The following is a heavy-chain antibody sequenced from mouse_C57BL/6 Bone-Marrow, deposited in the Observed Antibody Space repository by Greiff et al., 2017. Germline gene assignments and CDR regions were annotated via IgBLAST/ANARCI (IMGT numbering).Heavy chain of an antibody. V-gene: IGHV1-19*01. J-gene: IGHJ1*03. D-gene: IGHD2-3*01. Sequence: EVQLQESGPVLVKPGASVKMSCKASGYTFTDYYMNWVKQSHGKSLEWIGVINPYNGGTSYNQKFKGKATLTVDKSSSTAYMELNSLTSEDSAVYYCARPLYDAYYGGYFDVWGTGTPVTVSS. CDR1: GYTFTDYY. CDR3: ARPLYDAYYGGYFDV. CDR2: INPYNGGT.